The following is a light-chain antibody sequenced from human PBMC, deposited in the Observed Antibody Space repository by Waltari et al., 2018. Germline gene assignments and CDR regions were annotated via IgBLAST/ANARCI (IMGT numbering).Light chain of an antibody. J-gene: IGLJ3*02. V-gene: IGLV4-69*01. CDR2: VNSDGSH. CDR3: QTGGHGTWV. Sequence: QLVLTPSPSASASLGASVKLTCTLSSGHSSNVIPWHQQQPEKGPRYLMKVNSDGSHSKGDEIPDRFSGSSSGAERYLTISSLQSEDEADYYCQTGGHGTWVFGGGTKLTVL. CDR1: SGHSSNV.